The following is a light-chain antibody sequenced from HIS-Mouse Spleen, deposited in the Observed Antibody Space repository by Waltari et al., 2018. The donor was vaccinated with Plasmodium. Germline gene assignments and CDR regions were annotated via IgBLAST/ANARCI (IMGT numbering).Light chain of an antibody. CDR1: SSDVGGYNY. Sequence: QSALTQPRSVSGSPGQSVTISCTGTSSDVGGYNYVSWYQQHPGNAPKLMIYDVSKRPAVAPYRFSGSKAGNTASPTISGLQADDEADYYCCSYAGSYTFVFGTGTKVTVL. J-gene: IGLJ1*01. V-gene: IGLV2-11*01. CDR3: CSYAGSYTFV. CDR2: DVS.